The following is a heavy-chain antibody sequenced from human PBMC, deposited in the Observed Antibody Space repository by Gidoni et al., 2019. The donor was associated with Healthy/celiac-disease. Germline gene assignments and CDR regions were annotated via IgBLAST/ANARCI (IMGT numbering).Heavy chain of an antibody. Sequence: QVQLVESGGGVVQPGGSLRLSCAASGFTFSSYGMHWVRQAPGKGLEWVAFRRYDGSNKYYADSVKGRFTISRDNSKNTLYLQMNSLRAEDTAVYYCAKREDIVVVPAASDPSSDYYYGMDVWGQGTTVTVSS. CDR3: AKREDIVVVPAASDPSSDYYYGMDV. J-gene: IGHJ6*02. CDR1: GFTFSSYG. CDR2: RRYDGSNK. D-gene: IGHD2-2*01. V-gene: IGHV3-30*02.